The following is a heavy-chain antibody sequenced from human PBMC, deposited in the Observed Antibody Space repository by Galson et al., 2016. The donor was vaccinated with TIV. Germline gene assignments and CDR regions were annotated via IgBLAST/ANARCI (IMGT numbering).Heavy chain of an antibody. V-gene: IGHV1-2*02. Sequence: SVKVSCKASGYIFINYYIHWVRQASGQGLEWLGWFNPDSGATQYAQKFQGRVTMTRDTSISTAYMELRRLISDDTAVYYCARVNWARAFDYWGQGTQVTVSS. D-gene: IGHD7-27*01. CDR3: ARVNWARAFDY. CDR2: FNPDSGAT. J-gene: IGHJ4*02. CDR1: GYIFINYY.